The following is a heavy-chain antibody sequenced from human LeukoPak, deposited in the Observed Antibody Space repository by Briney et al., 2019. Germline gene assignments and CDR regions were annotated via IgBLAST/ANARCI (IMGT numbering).Heavy chain of an antibody. CDR1: GGSISSYY. V-gene: IGHV4-59*01. D-gene: IGHD6-13*01. CDR2: IYYSGST. CDR3: VRVVGAWYSSSWAEDYYYYMDV. Sequence: PSETLSLTCTASGGSISSYYWSWIRQPPGKGLEWIGNIYYSGSTNYNPSLKSRVTISVDTSKNQSSLKLSSVTAADTAVYYCVRVVGAWYSSSWAEDYYYYMDVWGKGTTVTVSS. J-gene: IGHJ6*03.